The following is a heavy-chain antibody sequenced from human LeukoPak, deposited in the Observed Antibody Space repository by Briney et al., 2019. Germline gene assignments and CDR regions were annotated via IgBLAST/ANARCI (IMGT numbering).Heavy chain of an antibody. V-gene: IGHV3-21*01. D-gene: IGHD6-13*01. CDR2: ISSSEGDV. J-gene: IGHJ4*02. Sequence: GGSLRLSCAASGFTFSSYTMNWVRQAPGKGLEWVASISSSEGDVYYADSVRGRFTISRDNARSSLHLLMDSLRAEDTAVYYCAKEGLYTCRWLYFESWGQGTLVTVSA. CDR3: AKEGLYTCRWLYFES. CDR1: GFTFSSYT.